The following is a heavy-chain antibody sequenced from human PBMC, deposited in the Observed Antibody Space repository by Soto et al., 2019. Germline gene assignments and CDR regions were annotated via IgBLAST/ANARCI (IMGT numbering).Heavy chain of an antibody. CDR1: GGTFSSYT. CDR2: IIPIHGIT. J-gene: IGHJ3*02. V-gene: IGHV1-69*02. D-gene: IGHD3-9*01. Sequence: SVKVSCKASGGTFSSYTISWVRQAPGQGLEWMGRIIPIHGITNYAQKFQGRVTITADKSTSTAYMELRSLRSDDTAVYYCARVGAYYDILTGFPYDAFDIWGQGTMVTV. CDR3: ARVGAYYDILTGFPYDAFDI.